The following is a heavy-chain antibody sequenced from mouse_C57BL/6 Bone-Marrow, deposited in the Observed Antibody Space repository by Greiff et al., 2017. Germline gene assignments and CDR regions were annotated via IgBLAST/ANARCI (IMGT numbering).Heavy chain of an antibody. J-gene: IGHJ4*01. V-gene: IGHV1-64*01. Sequence: QVQLQQPGAELVKPGASVKVSCKASGYTFTSYWMHWVKQRPGQGLEWIGRIHPNSGSTNYNEKFKSKATLTVDKSSSTAYVQLSSLTSEDSAVYYCARSLGAMDYWGQGTSVTVSS. CDR1: GYTFTSYW. D-gene: IGHD3-1*01. CDR2: IHPNSGST. CDR3: ARSLGAMDY.